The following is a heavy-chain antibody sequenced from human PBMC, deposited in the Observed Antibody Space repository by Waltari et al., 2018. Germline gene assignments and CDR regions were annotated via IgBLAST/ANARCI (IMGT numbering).Heavy chain of an antibody. CDR1: GFTFDDYT. CDR3: AKAGARSEYYYDSSGYYFWFDY. CDR2: ISWDGGST. D-gene: IGHD3-22*01. V-gene: IGHV3-43*01. J-gene: IGHJ4*02. Sequence: EVQLVESGGVVVQPGGSLRLSCAASGFTFDDYTMHWVRQAPGQCLEWFSLISWDGGSTYYADSVKGRFTISRDNSKNSLYLQMNSLRTEDTALYYCAKAGARSEYYYDSSGYYFWFDYWGQGTLVTVSS.